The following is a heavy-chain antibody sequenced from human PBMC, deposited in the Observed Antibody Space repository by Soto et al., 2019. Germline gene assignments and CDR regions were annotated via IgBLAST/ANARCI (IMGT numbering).Heavy chain of an antibody. D-gene: IGHD5-12*01. Sequence: SETLSLTCAVYGGSFSGSSWSWIRQPPGKGLEWIGEINHSASTNYKPSLKSRVTISADTSKNQFSLTLRPVTTPNTAVYSGSRAMWMAKIYFDDWGQGTLVTVSS. CDR2: INHSAST. V-gene: IGHV4-34*01. CDR3: SRAMWMAKIYFDD. J-gene: IGHJ4*02. CDR1: GGSFSGSS.